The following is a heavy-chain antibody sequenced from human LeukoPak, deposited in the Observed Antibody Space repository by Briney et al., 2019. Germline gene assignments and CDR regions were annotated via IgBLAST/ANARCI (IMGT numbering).Heavy chain of an antibody. Sequence: GASVKVSCKASGYTFTGYYMHWVRQAPGQGLEWMGWINPNSGGTNYAQKFQGRVTMTRDTSISTAYMELSRLRSDDTAVYYCARAFFGGSYTFDYWGQGTLVTVSS. V-gene: IGHV1-2*02. J-gene: IGHJ4*02. D-gene: IGHD1-26*01. CDR3: ARAFFGGSYTFDY. CDR2: INPNSGGT. CDR1: GYTFTGYY.